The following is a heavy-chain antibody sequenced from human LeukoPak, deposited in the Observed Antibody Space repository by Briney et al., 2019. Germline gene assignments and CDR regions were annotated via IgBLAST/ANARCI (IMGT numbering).Heavy chain of an antibody. D-gene: IGHD2-21*02. CDR2: IGSSGGST. V-gene: IGHV3-23*01. CDR1: GFTFSSYA. CDR3: AKDCGGDCYSYYYYYGMDV. J-gene: IGHJ6*02. Sequence: GGSLRLSCAASGFTFSSYAMSWVRQAPGKGLEWVSTIGSSGGSTYYADSVKGRFTISRDNSKNTLYLQMNSLRAEDTAVYYCAKDCGGDCYSYYYYYGMDVWGQGTTVTVSS.